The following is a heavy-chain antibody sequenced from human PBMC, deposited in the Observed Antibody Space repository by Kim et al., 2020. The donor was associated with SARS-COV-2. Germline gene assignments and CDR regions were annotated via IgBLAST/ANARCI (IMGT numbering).Heavy chain of an antibody. V-gene: IGHV3-30*04. Sequence: GGSLRLYCAASGFTFSSYPMLWVRQAPGKGLEWVAVISYDGSHHYYADSVKGRFTFSRDNSKNTLYLQMNSLRPEDTAVYYCARAALMGPTYWFDPWGRGTQVTVSS. CDR3: ARAALMGPTYWFDP. CDR1: GFTFSSYP. D-gene: IGHD1-26*01. J-gene: IGHJ5*02. CDR2: ISYDGSHH.